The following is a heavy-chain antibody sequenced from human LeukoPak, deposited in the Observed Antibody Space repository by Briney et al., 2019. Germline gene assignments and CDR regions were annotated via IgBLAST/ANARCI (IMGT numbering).Heavy chain of an antibody. CDR1: GYTFTGYY. D-gene: IGHD6-13*01. V-gene: IGHV1-3*01. CDR3: ARDPIGSRWPYYFDY. J-gene: IGHJ4*02. Sequence: ASVKVSCKASGYTFTGYYMHWVRQAPGQRLEWMGWINAGNGNTKYSQKFQARVTITRDTSASTAYMELSSLRSEDTAVYYCARDPIGSRWPYYFDYWGQGTLVTVSS. CDR2: INAGNGNT.